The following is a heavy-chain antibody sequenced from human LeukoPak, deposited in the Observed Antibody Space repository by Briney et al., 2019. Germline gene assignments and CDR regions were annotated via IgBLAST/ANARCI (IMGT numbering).Heavy chain of an antibody. CDR2: IKNDGAVK. CDR1: GFTFSYHW. D-gene: IGHD6-13*01. Sequence: GGSLRLSRAASGFTFSYHWMTWVRQAPGKGLEWVANIKNDGAVKNYVDSVKGRFTISRDNAKNSLYLQMNSLRAEDTAVYYCAKDSYSKGDFWGQGVLVTVSS. CDR3: AKDSYSKGDF. J-gene: IGHJ4*02. V-gene: IGHV3-7*01.